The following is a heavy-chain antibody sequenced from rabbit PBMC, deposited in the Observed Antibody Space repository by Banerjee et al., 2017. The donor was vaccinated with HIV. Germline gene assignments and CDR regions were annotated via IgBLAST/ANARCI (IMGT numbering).Heavy chain of an antibody. CDR2: IAGDSSGFT. D-gene: IGHD7-1*01. J-gene: IGHJ6*01. Sequence: QEQLVESGGGLVKPGGTLTLTCTVSGFSFSSNWICWVRQAPGKGLEWISCIAGDSSGFTYSATWAKGRFTCSKTSSTTVTLQMTSLTVADTATYFCARDTGTSFSSYGMDLWGPGTLVT. CDR3: ARDTGTSFSSYGMDL. CDR1: GFSFSSNW. V-gene: IGHV1S45*01.